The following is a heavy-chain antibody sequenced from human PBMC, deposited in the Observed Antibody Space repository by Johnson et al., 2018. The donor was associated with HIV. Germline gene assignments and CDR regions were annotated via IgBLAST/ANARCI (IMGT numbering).Heavy chain of an antibody. D-gene: IGHD5-24*01. CDR1: GFTFSDYY. CDR3: MSRRGSPGARDAFDI. V-gene: IGHV3-11*04. Sequence: QVQLVESGGGLVKPGGSLRLSCAASGFTFSDYYMSWIRQAPGKGLEWVSYISSSGSTIYYADSVKGRFTISRDNSKNTLYLQMNSLRAEDPAVYYCMSRRGSPGARDAFDIWGQGTMVTVSS. J-gene: IGHJ3*02. CDR2: ISSSGSTI.